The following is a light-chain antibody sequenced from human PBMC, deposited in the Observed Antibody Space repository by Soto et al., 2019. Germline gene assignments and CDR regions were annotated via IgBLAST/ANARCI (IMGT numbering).Light chain of an antibody. CDR2: EVS. J-gene: IGLJ1*01. V-gene: IGLV2-14*01. CDR3: SSYTSSSTLDV. Sequence: QSALTQPASVSGSPGPSITISCTGTSSDVGGYNYVSWYQQHPGKDPKLMIYEVSNRPSGVSNRFSGSKSGNTASLTISGLQAEDEADYYCSSYTSSSTLDVFGTGTKLTVL. CDR1: SSDVGGYNY.